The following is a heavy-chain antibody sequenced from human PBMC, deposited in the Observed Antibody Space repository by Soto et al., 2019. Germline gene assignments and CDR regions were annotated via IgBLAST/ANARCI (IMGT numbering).Heavy chain of an antibody. CDR3: AKDLIGTTRLSWFDP. CDR1: GFTFSSYA. CDR2: ISGSGGST. D-gene: IGHD1-20*01. J-gene: IGHJ5*02. V-gene: IGHV3-23*01. Sequence: GGSLRLSCAASGFTFSSYAMSWVRQAPGKGLEWVSAISGSGGSTYYADSVKGRFTISRDNSKNTLYLQMNSLRAEDTAVYYCAKDLIGTTRLSWFDPWGPGPLVTVSS.